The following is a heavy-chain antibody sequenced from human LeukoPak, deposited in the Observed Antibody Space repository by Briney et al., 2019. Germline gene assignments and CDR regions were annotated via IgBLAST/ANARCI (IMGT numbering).Heavy chain of an antibody. CDR2: IYYSGST. D-gene: IGHD3-3*01. Sequence: PSETLSLTCTVSGGSISSSSYYWGWIRQPPGKGLEWIGSIYYSGSTYYNPSLKSRVTISVDTSKNQFSLKLSPVTAADTAVYYCARGDDYDFWSGYPKGGHADYWGQGTLVTVSS. J-gene: IGHJ4*02. CDR1: GGSISSSSYY. CDR3: ARGDDYDFWSGYPKGGHADY. V-gene: IGHV4-39*01.